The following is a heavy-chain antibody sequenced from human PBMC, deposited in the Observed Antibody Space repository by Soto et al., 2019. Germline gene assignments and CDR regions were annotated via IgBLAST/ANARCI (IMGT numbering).Heavy chain of an antibody. CDR2: ISSSSSYI. J-gene: IGHJ6*02. D-gene: IGHD6-13*01. CDR1: GFTFSSYS. V-gene: IGHV3-21*01. Sequence: EVQLVESGGGLVKPGGSLRLSCAASGFTFSSYSMNWVRQAPGKGLEWVSSISSSSSYIYYADSVKGRFTISRDNAKNSLYLQMNSLRAEDTAVYYCARAFGPSPLFAWKRIAAAEDYYYGMDVWGQGTTVTVSS. CDR3: ARAFGPSPLFAWKRIAAAEDYYYGMDV.